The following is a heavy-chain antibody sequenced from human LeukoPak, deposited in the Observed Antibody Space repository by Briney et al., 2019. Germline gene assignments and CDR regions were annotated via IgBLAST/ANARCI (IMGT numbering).Heavy chain of an antibody. Sequence: SETLSLTCTVSGGSISSSSYYWGWIRPPPGKGLEWIGSIYYSGSTYYNPSLKSRVTISVDTSKNQFSLKLSSVTAADTAVYYCASPYYYDSSGYYSPFDYWGQGTLVTVSS. CDR2: IYYSGST. V-gene: IGHV4-39*01. CDR1: GGSISSSSYY. D-gene: IGHD3-22*01. J-gene: IGHJ4*02. CDR3: ASPYYYDSSGYYSPFDY.